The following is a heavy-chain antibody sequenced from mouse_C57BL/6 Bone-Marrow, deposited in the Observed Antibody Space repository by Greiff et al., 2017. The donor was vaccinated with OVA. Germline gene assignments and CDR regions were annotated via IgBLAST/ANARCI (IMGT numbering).Heavy chain of an antibody. Sequence: VQLQQPGAELVKPGASVKLSCKASGYTFTSYWMQWVKQRPGQGLEWIGEIDPSDSYTNYNQKFKGKATLTVDTSSSTAYMELRSLTSEDSAGYYCTRGGYWGQGTTLTVSS. J-gene: IGHJ2*01. CDR2: IDPSDSYT. CDR1: GYTFTSYW. CDR3: TRGGY. V-gene: IGHV1-50*01. D-gene: IGHD1-1*02.